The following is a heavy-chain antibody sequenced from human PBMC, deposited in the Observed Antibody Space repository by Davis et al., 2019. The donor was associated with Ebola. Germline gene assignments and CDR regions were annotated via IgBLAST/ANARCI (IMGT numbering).Heavy chain of an antibody. J-gene: IGHJ3*02. CDR3: ARKRWLRPLYDAFDI. CDR1: GYTSTSYG. D-gene: IGHD5-24*01. Sequence: ASVKVSCKASGYTSTSYGISWVRQAPGQGLEWMGLISAYNGNTNYAQKLQGRVTMTTDTSTTTAYMELRSLRSDDTAVYYCARKRWLRPLYDAFDIWGQGTMVTVSS. CDR2: ISAYNGNT. V-gene: IGHV1-18*04.